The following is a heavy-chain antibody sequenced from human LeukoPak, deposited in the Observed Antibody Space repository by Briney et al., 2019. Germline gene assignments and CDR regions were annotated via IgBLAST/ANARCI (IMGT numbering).Heavy chain of an antibody. CDR3: ARLGRSYLENFDY. CDR2: MNPNSGNT. Sequence: ASVKVSCKASGYTFTSYDINWVRQAIGQGLEWMGWMNPNSGNTGYAQKFQGRVTMTRNTSISTAYMELSSLKASDTAMYYCARLGRSYLENFDYWGQGTLVTVSS. J-gene: IGHJ4*02. V-gene: IGHV1-8*01. CDR1: GYTFTSYD. D-gene: IGHD1-26*01.